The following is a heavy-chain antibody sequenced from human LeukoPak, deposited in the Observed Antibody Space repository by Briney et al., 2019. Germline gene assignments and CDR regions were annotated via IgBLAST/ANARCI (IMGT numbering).Heavy chain of an antibody. Sequence: GGYLRRYCAASGFTFSSYGMHWVRQAPGKGLEWVAFIRYDGSNKYYADSVKGRFTISRDNSKNTLYLQMNSLRAEDTAVYYCAKSRIAGYYMDVWGKRTTVTVSS. CDR3: AKSRIAGYYMDV. CDR2: IRYDGSNK. V-gene: IGHV3-30*02. D-gene: IGHD6-13*01. CDR1: GFTFSSYG. J-gene: IGHJ6*03.